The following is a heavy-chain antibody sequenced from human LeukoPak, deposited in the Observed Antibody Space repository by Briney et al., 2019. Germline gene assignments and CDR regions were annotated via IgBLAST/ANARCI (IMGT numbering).Heavy chain of an antibody. D-gene: IGHD2-21*01. CDR3: ARTLGDSRFDP. J-gene: IGHJ5*02. CDR1: GGSISSYY. Sequence: PSETLSLTCTVSGGSISSYYWSWIRQHPGKGLEWIGYIFYSGATHYDPSLKSRVTISVDTSKNQFSLKVTSVTAADTAVYYCARTLGDSRFDPWGQGTLVTVSS. V-gene: IGHV4-59*08. CDR2: IFYSGAT.